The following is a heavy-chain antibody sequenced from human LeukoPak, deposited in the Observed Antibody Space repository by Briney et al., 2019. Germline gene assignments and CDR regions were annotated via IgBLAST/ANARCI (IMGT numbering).Heavy chain of an antibody. CDR2: ISSSSSYI. CDR3: ARGLAVAGFDGY. V-gene: IGHV3-21*01. J-gene: IGHJ4*02. D-gene: IGHD6-19*01. Sequence: GGSLRLSCAASGFTFSSYSMNWVRQAPGKGLEWVSSISSSSSYIYYADSVKGRFTISRDNAKNSLYLQMNSLRAEDTAVYYCARGLAVAGFDGYWGQGALVTVSS. CDR1: GFTFSSYS.